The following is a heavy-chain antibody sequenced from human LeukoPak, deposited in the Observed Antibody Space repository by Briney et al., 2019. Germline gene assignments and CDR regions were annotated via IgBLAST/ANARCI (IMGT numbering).Heavy chain of an antibody. CDR1: GYTFTGDY. CDR3: ASKLLWFGQDAFDI. Sequence: ASVKVSCKASGYTFTGDYMHWVRQAHGQGLEWIGWINPNSGGTNYAQKFQGRVTMTRDTSISTAYMELSRLRSDDTAVYYCASKLLWFGQDAFDIWGQGTMVTVSS. D-gene: IGHD3-10*01. V-gene: IGHV1-2*02. J-gene: IGHJ3*02. CDR2: INPNSGGT.